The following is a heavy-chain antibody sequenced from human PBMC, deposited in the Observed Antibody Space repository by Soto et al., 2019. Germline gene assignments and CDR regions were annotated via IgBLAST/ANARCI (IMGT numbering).Heavy chain of an antibody. D-gene: IGHD6-19*01. V-gene: IGHV1-3*01. Sequence: QVQLVQSGAEVKKPGASVKLSCKASGYTFSSSAMHWVRQAPGQRLEWMGWINVGNDKTEYSWGLVGRVIITKDRSATTGDRELSGLKSEATAVYYRAKSKGGWTLDFWGPGTLVTVSS. CDR2: INVGNDKT. CDR1: GYTFSSSA. CDR3: AKSKGGWTLDF. J-gene: IGHJ4*02.